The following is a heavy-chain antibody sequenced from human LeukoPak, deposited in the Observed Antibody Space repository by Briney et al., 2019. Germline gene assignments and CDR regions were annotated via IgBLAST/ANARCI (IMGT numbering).Heavy chain of an antibody. D-gene: IGHD3-16*01. V-gene: IGHV3-48*04. CDR3: ARAMSTFGGVRNYFDP. J-gene: IGHJ4*02. Sequence: VGSLRLSCAASGFTFSGHNMNWVRQAPGKGLEWISFVSISSGTIYYADSVNGRFRISRDNAKSSLDLEMNSLRAEDTAVYYCARAMSTFGGVRNYFDPWGQGTLVTVSS. CDR1: GFTFSGHN. CDR2: VSISSGTI.